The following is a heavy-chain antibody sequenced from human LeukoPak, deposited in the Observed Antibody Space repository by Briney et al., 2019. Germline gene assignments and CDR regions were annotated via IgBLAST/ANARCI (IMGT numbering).Heavy chain of an antibody. CDR3: ARRIAAAGTFDY. D-gene: IGHD6-13*01. V-gene: IGHV4-59*12. CDR2: IYYIGST. J-gene: IGHJ4*02. Sequence: SETLSLTCTVSGGSISSYYWSWIRQTPGKGLEWIGYIYYIGSTNYNPSLKSRVTISVDTSKNQFSLKLSSVTAADTAVYYCARRIAAAGTFDYWGQGTLVTVSS. CDR1: GGSISSYY.